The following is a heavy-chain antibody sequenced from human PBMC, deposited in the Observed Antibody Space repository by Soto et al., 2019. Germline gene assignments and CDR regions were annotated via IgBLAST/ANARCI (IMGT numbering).Heavy chain of an antibody. V-gene: IGHV4-39*01. CDR1: GGSISSGSYF. J-gene: IGHJ5*02. Sequence: QLQLQESGPGLVKPSETLSLTCTVSGGSISSGSYFWAWIRQPPGKGLEWVGSAHYSGSIHYNPSLMWRVPLSDDTSKNQVSMRLRFVNAADTAVYYGATNGMRGQNWFVPWGLGTPVSVSS. CDR3: ATNGMRGQNWFVP. CDR2: AHYSGSI. D-gene: IGHD1-1*01.